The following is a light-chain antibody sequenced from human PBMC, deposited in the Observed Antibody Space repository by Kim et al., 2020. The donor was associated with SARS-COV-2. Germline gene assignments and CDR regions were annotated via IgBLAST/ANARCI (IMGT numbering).Light chain of an antibody. V-gene: IGLV7-43*01. CDR1: TGAVTSGYY. CDR2: TAS. J-gene: IGLJ3*02. Sequence: PGGTVTLTGASNTGAVTSGYYPNWFQLKPGQAPRSMIHTASGRHSWTPARFSGSLLGGKAALTLSGVQPEDEAEYYCLLYYGGVWVFGGGTQLTVL. CDR3: LLYYGGVWV.